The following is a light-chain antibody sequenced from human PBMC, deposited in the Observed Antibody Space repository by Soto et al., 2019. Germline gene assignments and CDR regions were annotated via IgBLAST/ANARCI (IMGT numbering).Light chain of an antibody. CDR1: QRVSTN. J-gene: IGKJ2*01. V-gene: IGKV3-15*01. Sequence: EIVMTQSPATLSVSPGERATLSCRASQRVSTNLAWYPQKPGQAPRLLIYGASTRATGFPAGFSGSGSGTEFTLPISSLQAEDVAVYYCHQFPNWPYTFGQGTKLQIQ. CDR2: GAS. CDR3: HQFPNWPYT.